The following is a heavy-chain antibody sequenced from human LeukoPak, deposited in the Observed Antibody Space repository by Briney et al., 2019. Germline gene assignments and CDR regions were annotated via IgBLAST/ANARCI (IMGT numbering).Heavy chain of an antibody. J-gene: IGHJ4*02. Sequence: SETLSLTCTVSGGSISSYYWSWIRQPAGKGLEWIGRIYTSGTTNHNPSPKSRVTMSVDTSKNQFSLKMRSVTAADTAVYYCARANYDGSDYWGQGTLVTVSS. CDR3: ARANYDGSDY. V-gene: IGHV4-4*07. D-gene: IGHD3-22*01. CDR1: GGSISSYY. CDR2: IYTSGTT.